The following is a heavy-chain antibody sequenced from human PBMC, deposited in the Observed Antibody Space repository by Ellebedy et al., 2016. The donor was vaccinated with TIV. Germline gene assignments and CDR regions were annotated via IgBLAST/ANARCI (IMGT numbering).Heavy chain of an antibody. CDR1: GGSISSSSYY. D-gene: IGHD1-26*01. CDR3: ARDAGWVDY. J-gene: IGHJ4*02. V-gene: IGHV4-39*07. CDR2: IYYSGST. Sequence: SETLSLTXTVSGGSISSSSYYWGWIRQPPGKGLEWIGSIYYSGSTNYNPSLKSRVTISVDTSKNQFSLKLSSVTAADTAVYYCARDAGWVDYWGQGTLVTVSS.